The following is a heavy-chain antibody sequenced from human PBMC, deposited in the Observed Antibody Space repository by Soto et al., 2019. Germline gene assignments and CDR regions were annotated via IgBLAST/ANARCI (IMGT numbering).Heavy chain of an antibody. D-gene: IGHD3-9*01. J-gene: IGHJ4*02. Sequence: SETLSLTCTVSGGSISSYYWSWIRQPPGKGLEWIGYIYYSGSTNYNPSLKSRVTISVDTSKNQFSLKLSSVTAADTAVYYCARWYYDILTGLASFDYWGQGTLVTVSS. CDR1: GGSISSYY. CDR2: IYYSGST. CDR3: ARWYYDILTGLASFDY. V-gene: IGHV4-59*01.